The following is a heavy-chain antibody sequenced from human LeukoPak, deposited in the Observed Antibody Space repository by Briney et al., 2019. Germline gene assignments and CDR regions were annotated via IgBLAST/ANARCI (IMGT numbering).Heavy chain of an antibody. V-gene: IGHV3-23*01. D-gene: IGHD2/OR15-2a*01. CDR3: AKGTSMNTFFDY. CDR2: ISGAGVTI. CDR1: GFTFSSYG. J-gene: IGHJ4*02. Sequence: GGSLRLSCVASGFTFSSYGMNWVRQAPGKGLEWVSAISGAGVTIFYADSVKGRFTVSRDNSRNTLYLQMNSLRAEDTAVYYCAKGTSMNTFFDYWGQGTLVTASS.